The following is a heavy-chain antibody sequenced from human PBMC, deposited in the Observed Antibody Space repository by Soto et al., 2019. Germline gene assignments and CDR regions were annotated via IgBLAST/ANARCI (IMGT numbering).Heavy chain of an antibody. D-gene: IGHD3-10*01. CDR2: IYYSGST. CDR3: ARGGDHRATRYYYGMDV. Sequence: PSETLSLTCTVSGGSVSSGSYYWRWIRQPPGKGLEWIGYIYYSGSTNYKPSLKSRVTISVDTSKNQFSLKLSSVTAADTAVYYCARGGDHRATRYYYGMDVWGQGTTVTVSS. J-gene: IGHJ6*02. V-gene: IGHV4-61*01. CDR1: GGSVSSGSYY.